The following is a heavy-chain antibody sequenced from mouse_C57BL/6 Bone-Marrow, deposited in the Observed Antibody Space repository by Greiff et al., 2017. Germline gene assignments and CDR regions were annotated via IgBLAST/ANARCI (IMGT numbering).Heavy chain of an antibody. Sequence: QVQLQQPGAELVKPGASVKLSCKASGYTFTSYWMHWVKQRPGQGLEWIGMIHPNSGSTNYNEKFKSKATLTVDKSTSTAYMQLSSLTSEDSAVYYCARWWDYDEDYWGQGTTLTVSS. CDR3: ARWWDYDEDY. CDR2: IHPNSGST. CDR1: GYTFTSYW. J-gene: IGHJ2*01. V-gene: IGHV1-64*01. D-gene: IGHD2-4*01.